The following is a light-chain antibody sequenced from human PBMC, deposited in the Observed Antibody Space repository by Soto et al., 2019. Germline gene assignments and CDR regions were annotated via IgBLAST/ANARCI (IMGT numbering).Light chain of an antibody. Sequence: ENVLTQSPDTLSLSPVERATLSCMVSQSIRSNLAWYQQRPGQAPRLLMYGASTRADGIPARFTGSGSGTEFTLTISSLQSEDFAVYYCQQYHIWPPWTSGQGTKVDIK. CDR1: QSIRSN. CDR2: GAS. CDR3: QQYHIWPPWT. J-gene: IGKJ1*01. V-gene: IGKV3-15*01.